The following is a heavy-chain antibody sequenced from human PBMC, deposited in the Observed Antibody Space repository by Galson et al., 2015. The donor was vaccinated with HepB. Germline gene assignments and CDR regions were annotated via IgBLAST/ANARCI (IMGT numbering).Heavy chain of an antibody. Sequence: SLRLSCAASGFTVSSNYMSWVRQAPGEGLEWVSVIYSGGNTYYADSVKGRFTISRDNSKNTQYLQMNSLRAEDTAVYYCARGRSSRDGYADPFDYWGQGTLVTVSS. CDR1: GFTVSSNY. V-gene: IGHV3-53*01. CDR2: IYSGGNT. J-gene: IGHJ4*02. CDR3: ARGRSSRDGYADPFDY. D-gene: IGHD5-24*01.